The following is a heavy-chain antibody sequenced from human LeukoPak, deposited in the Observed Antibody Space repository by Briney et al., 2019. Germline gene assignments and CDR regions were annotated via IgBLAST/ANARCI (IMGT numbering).Heavy chain of an antibody. CDR3: ARVGMIVARNSNWFDP. CDR2: INPNSGGT. D-gene: IGHD3-22*01. J-gene: IGHJ5*02. Sequence: ASVKVSCKASGYTFTGYYMHWVRQAPGQGLEWMGRINPNSGGTNYAQRFQGRVTMTRDTSISTAYMELSRLRSDDTAVYYCARVGMIVARNSNWFDPWGQGTLVTVSS. V-gene: IGHV1-2*06. CDR1: GYTFTGYY.